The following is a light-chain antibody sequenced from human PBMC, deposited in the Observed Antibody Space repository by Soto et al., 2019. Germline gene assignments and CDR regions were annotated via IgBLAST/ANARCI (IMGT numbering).Light chain of an antibody. CDR2: KAS. CDR1: QSISSW. J-gene: IGKJ1*01. CDR3: QQYNSSYQET. V-gene: IGKV1-5*03. Sequence: DIQMAQSPSTLSASVGDRVTITCRASQSISSWLAWYQQKPGKAPKLLIYKASSLESGVPSRFSGSGSGTEFTLTISSLQPDDFATYYCQQYNSSYQETFGQGTKVDIK.